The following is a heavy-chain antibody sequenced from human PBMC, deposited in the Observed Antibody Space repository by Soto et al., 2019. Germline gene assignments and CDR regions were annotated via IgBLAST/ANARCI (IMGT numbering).Heavy chain of an antibody. D-gene: IGHD2-15*01. CDR3: AKEGCSGGSCYPQVGYFDY. CDR2: ISGSGGST. J-gene: IGHJ4*02. CDR1: GFTFSSYA. Sequence: GGSLRLSCAASGFTFSSYAMSWVRQAPGKGLEWVSAISGSGGSTYYADSVKGRFTISRDNSKNTLYLQMNSLRAEDTAVYYCAKEGCSGGSCYPQVGYFDYWGQGTLVTVSS. V-gene: IGHV3-23*01.